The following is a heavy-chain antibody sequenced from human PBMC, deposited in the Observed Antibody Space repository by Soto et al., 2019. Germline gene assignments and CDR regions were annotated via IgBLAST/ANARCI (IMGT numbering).Heavy chain of an antibody. CDR2: IYYSGST. CDR3: AREIFGSCQGENYYGMDV. J-gene: IGHJ6*02. D-gene: IGHD1-26*01. V-gene: IGHV4-59*01. Sequence: QVQLQESGPGLVKPSETLSLTCTVSGGSISSYYWSWIRQPPGKGLEWIGYIYYSGSTNYNPYLKSRVTISVDTSKNQFSLKLSSVTAADTAVYYCAREIFGSCQGENYYGMDVWGQGTTVTVSS. CDR1: GGSISSYY.